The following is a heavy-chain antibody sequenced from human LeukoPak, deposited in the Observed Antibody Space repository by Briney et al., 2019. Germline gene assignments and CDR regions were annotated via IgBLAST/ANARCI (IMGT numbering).Heavy chain of an antibody. CDR2: IIPIFGTA. J-gene: IGHJ6*02. Sequence: GASVKVSCKASGGTFSSYAISWVRQAPGQGLEWMGGIIPIFGTANYAQKLQGRVTMTTDTSTSTAYMELRSLRSDDTAVYYCARDSRTRYYYYYGMDVWGQGTTVTVSS. V-gene: IGHV1-69*05. D-gene: IGHD2-2*01. CDR1: GGTFSSYA. CDR3: ARDSRTRYYYYYGMDV.